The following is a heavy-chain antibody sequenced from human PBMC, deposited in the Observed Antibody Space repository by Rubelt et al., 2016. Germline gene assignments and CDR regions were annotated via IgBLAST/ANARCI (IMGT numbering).Heavy chain of an antibody. J-gene: IGHJ3*01. D-gene: IGHD3-3*01. CDR3: ARSSEWFLIRAFDV. Sequence: NWVRQAPGKGLEWVAYISGTGNVIYYADSVKGRFTISRENSKRTLYLQMDGLRAEDTAIYYCARSSEWFLIRAFDVWGQGTLVTVSS. V-gene: IGHV3-48*03. CDR2: ISGTGNVI.